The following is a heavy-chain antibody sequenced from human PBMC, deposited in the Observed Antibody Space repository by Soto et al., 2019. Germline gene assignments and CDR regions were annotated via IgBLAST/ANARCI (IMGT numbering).Heavy chain of an antibody. CDR3: ARDPHEFWTSYWFDP. CDR1: GYSFTNND. D-gene: IGHD3-3*01. V-gene: IGHV1-18*01. CDR2: ISAYDGKT. J-gene: IGHJ5*02. Sequence: GASVKVSCKASGYSFTNNDVSWVRQAPGQGLELMGWISAYDGKTTYAEKFQGRVTLTTDTSTGTAYMELRSLRSDDTAIYYCARDPHEFWTSYWFDPWGQGTLVTVSS.